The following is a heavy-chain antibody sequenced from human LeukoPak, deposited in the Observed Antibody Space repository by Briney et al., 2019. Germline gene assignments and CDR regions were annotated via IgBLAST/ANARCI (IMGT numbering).Heavy chain of an antibody. J-gene: IGHJ4*02. CDR2: ISSSSSYI. CDR3: AREGTGDLGY. CDR1: GFTFSSYS. D-gene: IGHD7-27*01. V-gene: IGHV3-21*01. Sequence: PGGSLRLSCAASGFTFSSYSMNWVRRAPGKGLEWVSSISSSSSYIYYADSVKGRFTISRDNAKNSLYLQMNSLRAEDTAVYYCAREGTGDLGYWGEGPLVTVSS.